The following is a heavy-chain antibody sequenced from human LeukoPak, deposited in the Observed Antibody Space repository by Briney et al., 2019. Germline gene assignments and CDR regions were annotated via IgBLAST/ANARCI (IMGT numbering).Heavy chain of an antibody. CDR3: ASRYCSGGTCAENI. J-gene: IGHJ3*02. Sequence: GGSLRLSCAASGFTINIHYLSWVRQAPGEGLEWVSVIFSGGSMYYTDSVKGRFTISIDISKNTVYLQMSSLRADDTAVYYCASRYCSGGTCAENIWGQGTMVTVFS. D-gene: IGHD2-15*01. CDR1: GFTINIHY. CDR2: IFSGGSM. V-gene: IGHV3-66*01.